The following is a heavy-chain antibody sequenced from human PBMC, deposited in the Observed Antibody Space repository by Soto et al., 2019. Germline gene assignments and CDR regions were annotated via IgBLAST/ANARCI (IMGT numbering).Heavy chain of an antibody. D-gene: IGHD6-19*01. Sequence: QVQLVESGGGVVQPGRSLRLSCVASGFTFSSYGMHWVRQAPGKGLEWVAVIWYDGSNKYYADSVKGRFTISRDNSKNTLYLQMNSLRAEDTAVYYCARTAWSPGGYSSGWYDYWGQGTLVTVSS. CDR1: GFTFSSYG. CDR2: IWYDGSNK. V-gene: IGHV3-33*01. J-gene: IGHJ4*02. CDR3: ARTAWSPGGYSSGWYDY.